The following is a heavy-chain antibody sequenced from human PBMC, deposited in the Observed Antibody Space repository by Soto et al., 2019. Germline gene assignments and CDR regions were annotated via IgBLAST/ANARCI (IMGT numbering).Heavy chain of an antibody. CDR3: ARGSTTVVTPNWFDP. D-gene: IGHD4-17*01. CDR2: IYHSGSA. V-gene: IGHV4-4*02. J-gene: IGHJ5*02. CDR1: GGSISSTNC. Sequence: QVQLQESGPGLVKSSGTLSLTCAVSGGSISSTNCWSWVRQPPGQGLEWIGEIYHSGSANYNPSLKSRVITSVDKSKNQFSLKLSSVTAADTAVYFCARGSTTVVTPNWFDPWGQGTLVTVSS.